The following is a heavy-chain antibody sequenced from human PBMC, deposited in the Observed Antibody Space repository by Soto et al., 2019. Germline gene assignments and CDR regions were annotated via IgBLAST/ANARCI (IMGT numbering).Heavy chain of an antibody. J-gene: IGHJ2*01. D-gene: IGHD2-8*01. V-gene: IGHV1-8*01. Sequence: ASVKVSCKASGYTFTTYDFNWVRQATGQGLEWMGWMNPNSGNTGYAQKFQGRVTMTRNTSISTAYMELSSLRSEDTAVYYCARGRCTNGVCYPNYWYFDLWGRGTLVTVSS. CDR3: ARGRCTNGVCYPNYWYFDL. CDR2: MNPNSGNT. CDR1: GYTFTTYD.